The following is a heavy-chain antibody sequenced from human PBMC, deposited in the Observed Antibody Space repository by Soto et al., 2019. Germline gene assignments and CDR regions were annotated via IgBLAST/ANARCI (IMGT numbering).Heavy chain of an antibody. D-gene: IGHD6-6*01. CDR1: GFTFSNAW. Sequence: EVQLVESGGGLVKPGGSLRLSCAASGFTFSNAWMSWVRQAPGKGLEWVGRIKSKTDGGTTDYAAPVKGRFTISRDDSKNTLYLQMNSLKTEDTAVYYCTTDLGVHSSSSILFVYWGQGTLVTVSS. CDR2: IKSKTDGGTT. V-gene: IGHV3-15*01. J-gene: IGHJ4*02. CDR3: TTDLGVHSSSSILFVY.